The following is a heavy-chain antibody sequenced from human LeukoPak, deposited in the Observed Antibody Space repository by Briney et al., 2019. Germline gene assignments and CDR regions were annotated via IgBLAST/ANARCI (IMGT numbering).Heavy chain of an antibody. Sequence: ASVKVSCKASGYTFKRQYMHWVRQAPGQGLEWMGTINPGVGGTTYAQRFQGRVTMTRDMSTSTVYMELSSLRAEDTAVYYCAKGPRNVRFGDRHKGMFDYWGQGILVTVSS. CDR3: AKGPRNVRFGDRHKGMFDY. CDR1: GYTFKRQY. D-gene: IGHD3-3*01. J-gene: IGHJ4*02. V-gene: IGHV1-46*02. CDR2: INPGVGGT.